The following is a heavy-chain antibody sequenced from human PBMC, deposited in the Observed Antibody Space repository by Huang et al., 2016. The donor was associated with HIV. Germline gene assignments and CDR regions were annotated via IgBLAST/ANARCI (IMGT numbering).Heavy chain of an antibody. J-gene: IGHJ2*01. CDR1: GGSINSYY. CDR3: ARNYYDNVDWYFDL. D-gene: IGHD3-22*01. V-gene: IGHV4-59*01. Sequence: QVQLQESGPGLVKPSETLSLTCTVSGGSINSYYWSWIRQPPWKGLEWIGYIHYSGSTIYNPSLKRRVTISVDTSKNQFSLKLSSVTAADTAMYYCARNYYDNVDWYFDLWGRDTLVTVSS. CDR2: IHYSGST.